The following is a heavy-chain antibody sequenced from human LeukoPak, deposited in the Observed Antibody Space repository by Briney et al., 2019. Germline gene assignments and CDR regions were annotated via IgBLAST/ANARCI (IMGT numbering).Heavy chain of an antibody. CDR1: GYTFTSYA. D-gene: IGHD1-26*01. CDR2: INTNTGNP. V-gene: IGHV7-4-1*02. J-gene: IGHJ4*02. CDR3: ARDQEVWYSGSYPIDY. Sequence: ASVKVSCKASGYTFTSYAMNWVRQAPGQGLEWMGWINTNTGNPTYAQGFTGRFVFSLDTSVSTAYLQISSLKAEDTAVYYCARDQEVWYSGSYPIDYWGQGTLVTVSS.